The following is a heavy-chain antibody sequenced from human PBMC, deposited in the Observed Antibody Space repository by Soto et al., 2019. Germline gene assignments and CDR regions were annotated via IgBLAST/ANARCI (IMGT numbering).Heavy chain of an antibody. V-gene: IGHV3-43*01. CDR2: ISWDGGST. D-gene: IGHD5-12*01. J-gene: IGHJ6*02. CDR3: ARDGYDYYYYYGLDV. CDR1: GFPFDDYT. Sequence: EVQLVESGGAVVQPGGSLGLSCAASGFPFDDYTMHWVRQAPGKGLEWVSLISWDGGSTDYADSVKGRFTISRDNSKKSLFLEMNSLRTEDTALYYCARDGYDYYYYYGLDVWGQGTTVTVSS.